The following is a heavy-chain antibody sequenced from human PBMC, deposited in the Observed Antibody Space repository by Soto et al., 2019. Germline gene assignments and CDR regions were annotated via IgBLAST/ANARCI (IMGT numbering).Heavy chain of an antibody. CDR1: GYSFTNYW. J-gene: IGHJ6*02. CDR3: ARQGRLGYCSGTNCPMSV. V-gene: IGHV5-51*01. Sequence: PGESLKISCKGSGYSFTNYWIGWVRQLPGKGLEWMGIIYPGDSDTRYSPSFQGQVTISADKSISTAYLQWSSLKASDTAMYYCARQGRLGYCSGTNCPMSVWGQGTTVTVSS. D-gene: IGHD2-2*01. CDR2: IYPGDSDT.